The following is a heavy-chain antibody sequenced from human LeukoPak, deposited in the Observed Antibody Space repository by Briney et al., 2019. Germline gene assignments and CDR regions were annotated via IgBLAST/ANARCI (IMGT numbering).Heavy chain of an antibody. CDR1: GFTFGDYA. Sequence: GGSLRLSCTASGFTFGDYAMSWVRQAPGKGLGWVGFIRRKAYGGTTEYAASVKGRFTISRDDSKSIAYLQMNSLKTEDTAVYYCTRHILTGYYYYYGMDVWGQGTTVTVSS. J-gene: IGHJ6*02. D-gene: IGHD3-9*01. CDR2: IRRKAYGGTT. CDR3: TRHILTGYYYYYGMDV. V-gene: IGHV3-49*04.